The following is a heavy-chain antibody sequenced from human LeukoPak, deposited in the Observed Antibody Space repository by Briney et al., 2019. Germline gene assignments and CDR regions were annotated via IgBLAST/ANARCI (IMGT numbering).Heavy chain of an antibody. V-gene: IGHV4-34*01. CDR2: SNCIGST. Sequence: SETLSLTCAVYGGSFSGDYWSWIRQRPGKGLEWIGQSNCIGSTNYNPSLKRRVTMSLDTSKNQFSLKLSSVTAADTAVYYCARHAQTWCSSTICFSGRFDYWGQGSLVTVPS. CDR3: ARHAQTWCSSTICFSGRFDY. D-gene: IGHD2-2*01. CDR1: GGSFSGDY. J-gene: IGHJ4*02.